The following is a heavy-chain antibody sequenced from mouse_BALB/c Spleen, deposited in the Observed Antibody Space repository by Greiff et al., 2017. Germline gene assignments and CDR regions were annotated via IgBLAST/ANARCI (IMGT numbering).Heavy chain of an antibody. Sequence: EVQLQQSGPELVKPGASVKISCKASGYSFTGYFMNWVMQSHGKSLEWIGRINPYNGDTFYNQKFKGKATLTVDKSSSTAHMELRSLASEDSAVYYCAREGYYGSSWFAYWGQGTLVTVSA. CDR1: GYSFTGYF. D-gene: IGHD1-1*01. V-gene: IGHV1-20*02. CDR3: AREGYYGSSWFAY. CDR2: INPYNGDT. J-gene: IGHJ3*01.